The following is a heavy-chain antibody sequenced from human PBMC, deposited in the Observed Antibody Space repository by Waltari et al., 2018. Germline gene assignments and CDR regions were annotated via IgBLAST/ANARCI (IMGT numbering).Heavy chain of an antibody. CDR2: IAYEGSNK. V-gene: IGHV3-30-3*01. Sequence: QVQLVESGGGVVQPGRSLRLSCAASGFTFSSYAMHWVRQAPGKGRGWVAVIAYEGSNKDYADSVKGRFTISRDNSKNTLYLQMNSLRAEDTAVYYCARAIRSLDAFDIWGQGTMVTVSS. CDR1: GFTFSSYA. CDR3: ARAIRSLDAFDI. D-gene: IGHD4-17*01. J-gene: IGHJ3*02.